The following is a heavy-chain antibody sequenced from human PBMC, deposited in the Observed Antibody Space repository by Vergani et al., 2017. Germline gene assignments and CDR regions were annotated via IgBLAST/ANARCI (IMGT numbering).Heavy chain of an antibody. D-gene: IGHD6-19*01. CDR3: ARAPQIAVTPPFYFDY. CDR2: ISSSSSTI. J-gene: IGHJ4*02. CDR1: GFTFSSYS. V-gene: IGHV3-48*04. Sequence: VQLVESGGGVVQPGRSLRLSCAASGFTFSSYSMNWVRQAPGKGLEWVSYISSSSSTIYYADSVKGRFTISRDNAKNSLYLQMNSLRAEDTAVYYCARAPQIAVTPPFYFDYWGQGTLVTVSS.